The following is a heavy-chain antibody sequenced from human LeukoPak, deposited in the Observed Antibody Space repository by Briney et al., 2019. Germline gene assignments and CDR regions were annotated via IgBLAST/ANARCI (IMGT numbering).Heavy chain of an antibody. CDR3: ARKPIAVALDY. V-gene: IGHV4-34*01. Sequence: SETLSLTCAVYGGSFSGYYWSWIRQPPGKGLEWIGEINHSGSTNYNASLKSRVTISVDTSKNQFSLKLSSVTAADTAVYYCARKPIAVALDYWGQGTLVTVSS. J-gene: IGHJ4*02. CDR2: INHSGST. D-gene: IGHD6-19*01. CDR1: GGSFSGYY.